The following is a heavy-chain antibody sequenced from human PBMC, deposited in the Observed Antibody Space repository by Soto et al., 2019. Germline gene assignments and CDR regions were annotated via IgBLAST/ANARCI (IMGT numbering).Heavy chain of an antibody. J-gene: IGHJ4*02. CDR3: ARRAMVRGVSY. CDR2: INHSGST. V-gene: IGHV4-34*01. CDR1: GGSFSGYY. D-gene: IGHD3-10*01. Sequence: SETLSLTCAVYGGSFSGYYWSWIRQPPGKGLEWIGEINHSGSTNYNPSLKSRVTISVDTSKNQFSLKLSSVTAADTAVYYCARRAMVRGVSYWGQGTLVTVSS.